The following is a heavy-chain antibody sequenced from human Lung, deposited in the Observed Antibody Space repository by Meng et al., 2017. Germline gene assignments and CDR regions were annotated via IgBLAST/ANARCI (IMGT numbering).Heavy chain of an antibody. CDR3: VRDEDISSAGKLFGDY. D-gene: IGHD6-13*01. CDR1: GYNFPDYW. Sequence: QVRLGQSGGGGKKPGASGKVSCKPSGYNFPDYWLHWVRRAPGQGLEWMGRIDPKSGDTHYAQRFQGRVTMTGDTSISTAYMELSGLRSDDTAMYYCVRDEDISSAGKLFGDYWGQGTPVTVSS. V-gene: IGHV1-2*06. J-gene: IGHJ4*02. CDR2: IDPKSGDT.